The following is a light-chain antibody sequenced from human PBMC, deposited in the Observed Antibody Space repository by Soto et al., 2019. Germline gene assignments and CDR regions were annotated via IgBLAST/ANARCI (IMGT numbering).Light chain of an antibody. CDR1: SSNIGSNY. CDR3: AAWDDSLSVVV. J-gene: IGLJ2*01. CDR2: RNN. V-gene: IGLV1-47*01. Sequence: QAVVTQPPSASGTPGQRVTISCSGSSSNIGSNYVYWYQQLPGTAPKVLIYRNNQRPSGVPDRFSGSKSGTSASLAISGLRSEDEANYYCAAWDDSLSVVVFGGGTKLTVL.